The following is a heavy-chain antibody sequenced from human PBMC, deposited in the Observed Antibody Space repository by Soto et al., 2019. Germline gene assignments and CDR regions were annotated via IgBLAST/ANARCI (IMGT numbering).Heavy chain of an antibody. Sequence: SVKVSCKASGGTFSSYAISWVRQAPGQGLEWMGGIIPIFGTANYAQKFQGRVTITADESTSTAYMELSSLRSEDTAVYYCARDNWRPATYDSSGSPPRYWGQGTLVTVSS. D-gene: IGHD3-22*01. CDR3: ARDNWRPATYDSSGSPPRY. V-gene: IGHV1-69*13. CDR1: GGTFSSYA. J-gene: IGHJ4*02. CDR2: IIPIFGTA.